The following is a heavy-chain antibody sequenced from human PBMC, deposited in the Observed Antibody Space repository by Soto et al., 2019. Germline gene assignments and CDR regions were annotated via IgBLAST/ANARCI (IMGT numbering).Heavy chain of an antibody. CDR3: ATWRYDY. J-gene: IGHJ4*02. Sequence: SQTLSLTCAISGDSVSSNSAAWNWIRHSPSRGLEWLGRTYCRSKWYNDYAVSLRGRITINPDTTKNQFSLQLNSATPEDTAVYYCATWRYDYWGQGTLVTVSS. V-gene: IGHV6-1*01. CDR1: GDSVSSNSAA. CDR2: TYCRSKWYN.